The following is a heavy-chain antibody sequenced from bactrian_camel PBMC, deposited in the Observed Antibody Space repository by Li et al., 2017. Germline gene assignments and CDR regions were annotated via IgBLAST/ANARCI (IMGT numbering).Heavy chain of an antibody. CDR2: VNTGGGTP. V-gene: IGHV3S1*01. CDR1: GYTYSSFC. CDR3: AAARTPCSPVVQAVTRYTY. D-gene: IGHD2*01. Sequence: HVQLVESGGGSVQAGGSLRLSCVVSGYTYSSFCLGWFRQPPGKEREAVAGVNTGGGTPYYADSVKGRFTISQDNGKGTLYLRMNSLKPEDTAKYYCAAARTPCSPVVQAVTRYTYRGQGTQVTVS. J-gene: IGHJ4*01.